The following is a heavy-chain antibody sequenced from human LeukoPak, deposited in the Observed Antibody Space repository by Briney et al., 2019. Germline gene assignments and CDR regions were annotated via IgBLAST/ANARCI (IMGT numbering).Heavy chain of an antibody. CDR2: ISYDGSNK. CDR1: GFTFSSYA. V-gene: IGHV3-30*18. CDR3: AKDSEVATDGYYFDY. J-gene: IGHJ4*02. D-gene: IGHD5-12*01. Sequence: PGGSLRLSCAASGFTFSSYAMSWARQAPGKGLEWVAVISYDGSNKYYADSVKGRFTISRDNSKNTLYLQMNSLRAEDTAVYYCAKDSEVATDGYYFDYWGQGTLVTVSS.